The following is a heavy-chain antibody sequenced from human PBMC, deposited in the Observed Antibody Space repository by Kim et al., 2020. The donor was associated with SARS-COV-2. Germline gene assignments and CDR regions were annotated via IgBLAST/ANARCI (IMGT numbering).Heavy chain of an antibody. Sequence: ASVKVSCKASGYTFTSYGISWVRQAPGQGLEWMGWISAYNGNTNYAQKLQGRVTMTTDTSTSTAYMELRSLRSDDTAVYYCARSRLLWFGNPGTEMDVWGQGTTVTVSS. CDR1: GYTFTSYG. J-gene: IGHJ6*02. V-gene: IGHV1-18*01. CDR3: ARSRLLWFGNPGTEMDV. CDR2: ISAYNGNT. D-gene: IGHD3-10*01.